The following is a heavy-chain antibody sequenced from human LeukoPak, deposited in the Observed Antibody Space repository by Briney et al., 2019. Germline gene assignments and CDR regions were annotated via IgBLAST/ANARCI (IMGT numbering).Heavy chain of an antibody. J-gene: IGHJ4*02. Sequence: GGSLRLSCAASGFPFSSFSMNWVRQAPGKGLEWVSSISSGSSYIYYADSLKGRFTISRDNAKNSLYLQMNSLRAEDTAVYYCARGDDYSRYYFDYWGQGTLVTVSS. CDR1: GFPFSSFS. CDR3: ARGDDYSRYYFDY. CDR2: ISSGSSYI. D-gene: IGHD4-11*01. V-gene: IGHV3-21*01.